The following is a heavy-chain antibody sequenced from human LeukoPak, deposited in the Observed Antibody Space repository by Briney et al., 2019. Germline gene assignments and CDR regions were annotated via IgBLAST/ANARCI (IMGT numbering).Heavy chain of an antibody. Sequence: GGSLRLSCAASGFTFNSYWMSWVRQAPGKGLEWVATIKQVVSEKFYADSVEGRFTISRANARNTLYLQMDSLRVEDTAVYYCARAGSAWHPDYWGQGTLVTVSS. CDR3: ARAGSAWHPDY. J-gene: IGHJ4*02. V-gene: IGHV3-7*04. D-gene: IGHD6-19*01. CDR1: GFTFNSYW. CDR2: IKQVVSEK.